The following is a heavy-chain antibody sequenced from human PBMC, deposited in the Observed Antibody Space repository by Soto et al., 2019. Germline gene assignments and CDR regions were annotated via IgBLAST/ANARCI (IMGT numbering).Heavy chain of an antibody. CDR3: ARRDLGTNDAFDI. V-gene: IGHV4-34*01. CDR1: GGSFSGYY. J-gene: IGHJ3*02. D-gene: IGHD1-1*01. Sequence: SETLSLTCAVYGGSFSGYYWSWIRQPPGKGLEWIGEINHSGSTNYNPSLKSRVTISVDTSKNQFSLKLSSVTAADTAVYYCARRDLGTNDAFDIWGQGTMVTVSS. CDR2: INHSGST.